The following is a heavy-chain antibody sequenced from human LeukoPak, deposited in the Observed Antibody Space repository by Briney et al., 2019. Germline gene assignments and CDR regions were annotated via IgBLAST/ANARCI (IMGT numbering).Heavy chain of an antibody. CDR1: GFTFSSYA. D-gene: IGHD4-23*01. CDR3: VTPIGGNSGFDY. J-gene: IGHJ4*02. Sequence: GGSLRLSCAASGFTFSSYAMSWVRQAPGKGLEWVSAISGSGGSTYYADSVKGRFTISRDNSKNTLYLQMNSLRAEDTAVYYCVTPIGGNSGFDYWGQGTLVTVSS. CDR2: ISGSGGST. V-gene: IGHV3-23*01.